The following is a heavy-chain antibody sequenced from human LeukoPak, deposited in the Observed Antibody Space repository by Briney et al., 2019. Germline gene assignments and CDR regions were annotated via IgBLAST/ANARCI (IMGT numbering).Heavy chain of an antibody. D-gene: IGHD5-12*01. CDR2: IYYSGNT. CDR3: ARQVRPPGYSGYGLFDY. J-gene: IGHJ4*02. CDR1: GGSISSSSYY. Sequence: SQTLSLTCNVSGGSISSSSYYWGWIRQPPGKGLEWIGSIYYSGNTYYNPSLKSRVTISVDTSKNQFSLKLSSVTAADTAVYYCARQVRPPGYSGYGLFDYWGQGTLVTVSS. V-gene: IGHV4-39*01.